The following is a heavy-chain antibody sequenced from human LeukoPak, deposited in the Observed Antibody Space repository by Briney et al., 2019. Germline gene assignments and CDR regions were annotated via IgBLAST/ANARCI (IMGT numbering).Heavy chain of an antibody. CDR3: ARRFCNITSCYKYFDS. V-gene: IGHV3-7*01. CDR1: GFTFSSYW. CDR2: IKQDGSEK. Sequence: GGSLRLSCAASGFTFSSYWMSWVRQAPGKGLEWVANIKQDGSEKYYVDSVKGRFTISRDNAENSLFLQMNSLRAEDTAVYYCARRFCNITSCYKYFDSWGQGTLVTVSS. D-gene: IGHD2-2*02. J-gene: IGHJ4*02.